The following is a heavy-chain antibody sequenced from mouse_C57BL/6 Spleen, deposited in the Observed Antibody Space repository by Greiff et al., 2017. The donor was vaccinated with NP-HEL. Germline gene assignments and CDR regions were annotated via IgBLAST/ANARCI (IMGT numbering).Heavy chain of an antibody. CDR2: IHPNSGST. D-gene: IGHD2-4*01. V-gene: IGHV1-64*01. CDR1: GYTFTSYW. J-gene: IGHJ1*03. Sequence: VQLQQPGAELVKPGASVKLSCKASGYTFTSYWMHWVKQRPGQGLEWIGMIHPNSGSTNYNEKFKSKATLTVDKSSSTAYMQLSSLTSEDSAVYYCARGGGLRRGGYFDVWGTGTTVTVSS. CDR3: ARGGGLRRGGYFDV.